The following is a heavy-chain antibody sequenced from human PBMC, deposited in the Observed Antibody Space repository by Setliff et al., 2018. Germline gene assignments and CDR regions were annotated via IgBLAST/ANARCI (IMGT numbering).Heavy chain of an antibody. Sequence: SETLSLTCTVSGGSISSYYWSWIRQPPGKGLEWIGYIYYSGSTNYNPSLKSRVTISVDTSKNQFSLKLSSVTAADTAVYYCARHHRGVIISWFDPWGQGTLVTVSS. CDR1: GGSISSYY. D-gene: IGHD3-10*01. V-gene: IGHV4-59*01. CDR3: ARHHRGVIISWFDP. CDR2: IYYSGST. J-gene: IGHJ5*02.